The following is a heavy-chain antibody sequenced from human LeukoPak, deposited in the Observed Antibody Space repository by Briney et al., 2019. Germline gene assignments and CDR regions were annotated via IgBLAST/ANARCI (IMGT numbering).Heavy chain of an antibody. V-gene: IGHV3-23*01. D-gene: IGHD2-2*01. CDR1: GLTFSSYA. Sequence: GGSLRLSCAASGLTFSSYAMSWVRQAPGKGQEWGSAISGGGGSTYYADSVKGRFTIFRDNSKSTLYLQMNSLRAEDTAVYYCAKSRGVVPAAIIDSWGQGTLVTVSS. CDR2: ISGGGGST. J-gene: IGHJ4*02. CDR3: AKSRGVVPAAIIDS.